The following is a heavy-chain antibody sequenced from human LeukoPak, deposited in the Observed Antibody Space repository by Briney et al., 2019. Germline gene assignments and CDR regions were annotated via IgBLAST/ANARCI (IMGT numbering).Heavy chain of an antibody. CDR1: GFTFSSYW. J-gene: IGHJ4*02. D-gene: IGHD1-26*01. Sequence: GGSLRLSCAASGFTFSSYWMSWVRQAPGKGLEWVANIKQDGSAKYYVDSVKGRFTLSRDNAKNSLSLQMNSLRAEDTAVYYCARAWGSGSYFSLDYWGQGTLVTVSS. CDR2: IKQDGSAK. V-gene: IGHV3-7*01. CDR3: ARAWGSGSYFSLDY.